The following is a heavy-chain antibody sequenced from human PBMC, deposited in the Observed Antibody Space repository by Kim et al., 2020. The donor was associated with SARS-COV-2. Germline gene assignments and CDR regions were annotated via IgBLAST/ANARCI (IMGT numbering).Heavy chain of an antibody. CDR1: GFTFSNYA. J-gene: IGHJ4*02. CDR3: AKEEIVPAAALDY. CDR2: IYSGGSST. Sequence: GGSLRLSCAASGFTFSNYAMSWVRQAPGKGLEWVSVIYSGGSSTYYADSVKGRFTISRDNSKNTLYLQMNSLRAEDTAVYYCAKEEIVPAAALDYWGQGTLVTVSS. D-gene: IGHD2-2*01. V-gene: IGHV3-23*03.